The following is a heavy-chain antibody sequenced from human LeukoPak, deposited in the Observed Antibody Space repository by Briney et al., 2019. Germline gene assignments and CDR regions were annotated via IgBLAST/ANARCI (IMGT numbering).Heavy chain of an antibody. CDR1: GGSISSSGYY. CDR2: IYYSGST. J-gene: IGHJ4*02. D-gene: IGHD5-12*01. Sequence: SETLSLTCTVSGGSISSSGYYWGWLRQPPGKGLEWIGSIYYSGSTYYNPSLRSRVTISVDTSKNQFSLKLSSVTAADTAMYYCARQRNGYDRDFDYWGQGTLVTVSS. CDR3: ARQRNGYDRDFDY. V-gene: IGHV4-39*01.